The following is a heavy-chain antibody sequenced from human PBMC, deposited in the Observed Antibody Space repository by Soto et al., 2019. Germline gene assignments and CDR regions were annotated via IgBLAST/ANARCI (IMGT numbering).Heavy chain of an antibody. D-gene: IGHD3-22*01. J-gene: IGHJ4*02. CDR2: INPNSGGT. Sequence: KEEWASVKVSCKASGYTFTGYYMHWVRQAPGQGLEWMGWINPNSGGTNYAQKFQGWVTMTRDTSISTAYMELSRLRSDDTAVYYCAREPSYYYDSSGYYGHFDYWGQGTLVTVSS. V-gene: IGHV1-2*04. CDR3: AREPSYYYDSSGYYGHFDY. CDR1: GYTFTGYY.